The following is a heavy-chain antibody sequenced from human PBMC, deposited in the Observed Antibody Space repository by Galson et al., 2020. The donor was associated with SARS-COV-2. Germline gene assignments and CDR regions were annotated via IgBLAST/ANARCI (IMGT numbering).Heavy chain of an antibody. J-gene: IGHJ5*02. V-gene: IGHV1-18*04. CDR2: INSYNGHT. D-gene: IGHD6-19*01. CDR3: ARDAIAVARGSWFDP. CDR1: GYIITTYG. Sequence: ASVTVSCKASGYIITTYGISWVRQAPGQGLEWMGWINSYNGHTNYAQSFQGRVTMTADASTNTAYMELRSLRSDDTAMYYCARDAIAVARGSWFDPWGQGTLVTVSS.